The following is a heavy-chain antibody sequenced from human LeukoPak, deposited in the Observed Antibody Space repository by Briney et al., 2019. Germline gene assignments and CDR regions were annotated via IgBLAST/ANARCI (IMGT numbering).Heavy chain of an antibody. CDR1: GDSISSARNY. D-gene: IGHD5-18*01. J-gene: IGHJ4*02. V-gene: IGHV4-39*01. CDR2: VYSSGST. Sequence: PSETLSLTCSVSGDSISSARNYWGWLRQSPGKGLEWLASVYSSGSTHSNPSLTSRVSISIDMSKNQFSLKLYSVTASDAAIYYCARHLSGTAMAHYFDFGGQGTLVTVSS. CDR3: ARHLSGTAMAHYFDF.